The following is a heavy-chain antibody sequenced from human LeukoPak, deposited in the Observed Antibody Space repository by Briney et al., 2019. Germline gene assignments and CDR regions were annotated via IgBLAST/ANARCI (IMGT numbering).Heavy chain of an antibody. V-gene: IGHV3-23*01. CDR2: ISGSGGST. D-gene: IGHD1-26*01. CDR3: AKDPSGSYYSY. J-gene: IGHJ4*02. CDR1: GFTFSSYA. Sequence: GGSLRRSCAASGFTFSSYAMSWVRQAPGKGLEWVSAISGSGGSTYYADSVKGRFTISRDNSKNTLYLQMNSLRTEDTAVYYCAKDPSGSYYSYWGQGTLVTVSS.